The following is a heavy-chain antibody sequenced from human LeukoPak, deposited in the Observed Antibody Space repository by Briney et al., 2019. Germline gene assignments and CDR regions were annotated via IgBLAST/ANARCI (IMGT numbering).Heavy chain of an antibody. Sequence: PSETLSLTCTVSGGSISSYYWSWIRQPPGKGLEWIGYIYYSGSTNYNPSLKSRVTISVDTSKNQFSLKLSSVTAADTAVYYCARGGSSWHEGWFDPWGQGTLVTVSS. J-gene: IGHJ5*02. D-gene: IGHD6-13*01. V-gene: IGHV4-59*08. CDR2: IYYSGST. CDR3: ARGGSSWHEGWFDP. CDR1: GGSISSYY.